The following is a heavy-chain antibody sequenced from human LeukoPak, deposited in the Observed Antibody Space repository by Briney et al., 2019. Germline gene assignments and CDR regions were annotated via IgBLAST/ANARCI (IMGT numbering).Heavy chain of an antibody. Sequence: GGSLRLSCAASGVTVGTNSMSWARQSPGKGLEWVSVIYSGGSTYNADSVNGRFTVSRDNSRNTLFLQMNNLRAEDTALYFCASAREYCGSAECYEYFQHWGQGTLVIVSS. CDR1: GVTVGTNS. J-gene: IGHJ1*01. CDR2: IYSGGST. D-gene: IGHD2-21*01. CDR3: ASAREYCGSAECYEYFQH. V-gene: IGHV3-53*01.